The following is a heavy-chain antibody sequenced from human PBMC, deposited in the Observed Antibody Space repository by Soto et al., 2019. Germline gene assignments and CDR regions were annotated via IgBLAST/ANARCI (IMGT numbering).Heavy chain of an antibody. Sequence: ASVKVSCKASGYTFTSYAMHWVRQAPGQRLEWMGWINAGNGNTKYSQKFQGRVTITRDTPSSTAYMELCSPRSEETDVHSCARGEEMATVRFYYYYYCMDVCDQLTT. D-gene: IGHD5-12*01. CDR1: GYTFTSYA. V-gene: IGHV1-3*01. CDR2: INAGNGNT. CDR3: ARGEEMATVRFYYYYYCMDV. J-gene: IGHJ6*02.